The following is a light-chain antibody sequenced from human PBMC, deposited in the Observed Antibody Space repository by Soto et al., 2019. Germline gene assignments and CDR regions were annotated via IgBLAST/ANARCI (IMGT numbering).Light chain of an antibody. J-gene: IGKJ5*01. CDR1: QSVLYSSDNKNY. CDR3: QQRSNWPLIT. Sequence: DIVMTQSPDSLAVSLGERATINCKSSQSVLYSSDNKNYLAWYQEKPGQPPKLLIYWASTRESGVPDRFSGSGSGTDFTLTISSLEPEDFAVYYCQQRSNWPLITFAQGTRLAIK. V-gene: IGKV4-1*01. CDR2: WAS.